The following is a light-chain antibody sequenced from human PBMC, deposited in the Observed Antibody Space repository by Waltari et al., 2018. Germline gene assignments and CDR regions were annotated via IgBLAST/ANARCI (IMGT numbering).Light chain of an antibody. J-gene: IGLJ2*01. CDR1: ILGDKY. Sequence: SYELTQPPSVSVSPGQTASITCSGDILGDKYVCWYQQKPGQSPVLVIYQNTKRPSGIPERFSGSKSGNTATLTISGTQAMDEADYYCQAWDSSTVVFGGGTKLTVL. CDR2: QNT. V-gene: IGLV3-1*01. CDR3: QAWDSSTVV.